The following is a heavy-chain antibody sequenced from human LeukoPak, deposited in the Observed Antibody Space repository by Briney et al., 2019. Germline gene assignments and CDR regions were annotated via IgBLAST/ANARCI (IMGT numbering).Heavy chain of an antibody. V-gene: IGHV4-39*07. CDR1: GGSFSSYY. J-gene: IGHJ4*02. D-gene: IGHD5-18*01. Sequence: SETLSLTCAVYGGSFSSYYWGWIRQPPGKGLEWIGSIYYSGSTYYNPSYYNGSTYYNPSLKSRVTISVDTSKNQFSLRLRYVTAVDTAVYYCARGDTPMVNPFDYWGQGTLVTVSS. CDR3: ARGDTPMVNPFDY. CDR2: IYYSGSTYYNPSYYNGST.